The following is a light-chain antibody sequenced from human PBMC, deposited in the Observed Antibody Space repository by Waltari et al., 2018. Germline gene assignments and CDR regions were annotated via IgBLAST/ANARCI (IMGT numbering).Light chain of an antibody. V-gene: IGKV1-39*01. CDR3: QQSFILPLT. J-gene: IGKJ4*01. CDR1: QSVSTY. Sequence: DIQMTQSPSSLSASMGDTVPITCRASQSVSTYLNWYQKKPGKAPNLLIYSASALQSGIPTRFRGSGSGTDFTLTIHSLQREDFATYYCQQSFILPLTFGGGTKVEIK. CDR2: SAS.